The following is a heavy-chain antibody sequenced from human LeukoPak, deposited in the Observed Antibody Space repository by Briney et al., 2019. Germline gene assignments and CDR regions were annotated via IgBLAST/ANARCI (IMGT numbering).Heavy chain of an antibody. Sequence: SETLSLTCTVSGGSISSSSYYWGWIRQPPGKGLEWIGSIYYSGSTYYNPSLKSRVTISVDTSKNQFSLKLSSVTAADTAVYYCARDAPTYSRIHFDYWGQGTLVTVSS. V-gene: IGHV4-39*07. D-gene: IGHD6-13*01. CDR3: ARDAPTYSRIHFDY. J-gene: IGHJ4*02. CDR1: GGSISSSSYY. CDR2: IYYSGST.